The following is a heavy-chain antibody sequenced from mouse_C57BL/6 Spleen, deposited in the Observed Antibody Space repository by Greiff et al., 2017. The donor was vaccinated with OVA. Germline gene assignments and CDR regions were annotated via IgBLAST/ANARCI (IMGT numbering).Heavy chain of an antibody. V-gene: IGHV1-18*01. CDR3: ARRGYYSKGYAMDY. Sequence: VQLQQSGPELVKPGASVKIPCKASGYTFTDYNMDWVKQSHGKSLEWIGDINPNNGGTIYNQKFKGKATLTVDKSSSTAYMELRSLTSEDTAVYYCARRGYYSKGYAMDYWGQGTSVTVSS. CDR1: GYTFTDYN. CDR2: INPNNGGT. J-gene: IGHJ4*01. D-gene: IGHD2-5*01.